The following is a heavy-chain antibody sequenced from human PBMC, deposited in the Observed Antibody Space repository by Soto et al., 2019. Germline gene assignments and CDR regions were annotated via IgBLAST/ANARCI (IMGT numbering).Heavy chain of an antibody. D-gene: IGHD2-15*01. CDR3: ARDEEIVVVVAANYYYYGMDV. J-gene: IGHJ6*02. CDR2: ISAYNGNT. CDR1: GCTFTSYG. Sequence: ASVKVSCKASGCTFTSYGISWVRQAPGQGLEWMGWISAYNGNTNYAQKLQGRVTMTTDTSTSTAYMELRSLRSDDTAVYYCARDEEIVVVVAANYYYYGMDVWGQGTTVTVSS. V-gene: IGHV1-18*01.